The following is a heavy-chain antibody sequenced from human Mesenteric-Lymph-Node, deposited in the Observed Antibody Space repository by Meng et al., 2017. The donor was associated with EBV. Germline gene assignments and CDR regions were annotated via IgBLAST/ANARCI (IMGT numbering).Heavy chain of an antibody. D-gene: IGHD6-19*01. Sequence: LQVPGPGLWKASGTLAPPCAVSGGSISSGNWWSWVRQPPGKGLEWIGEIYHSGSTNYNPSLKSRVTISVDKSKNQFSLNLSSVTAADTAVYYCARVGQWLPIDYWGQGTLVTVSS. J-gene: IGHJ4*02. CDR1: GGSISSGNW. CDR2: IYHSGST. V-gene: IGHV4-4*02. CDR3: ARVGQWLPIDY.